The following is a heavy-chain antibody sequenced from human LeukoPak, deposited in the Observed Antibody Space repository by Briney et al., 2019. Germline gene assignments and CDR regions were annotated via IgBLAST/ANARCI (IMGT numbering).Heavy chain of an antibody. CDR2: INHSGST. D-gene: IGHD2-2*01. CDR1: GGSFSGYY. Sequence: SETLSLTCAVYGGSFSGYYWSWIRQPPGKGLEWIGEINHSGSTNYNPSLKSRVTISVDTSKNQFSLKLSSVTAADTAVYYCARGRYCSSTSCYLSYDPQSYYYYYYMDVWGKGTTVTVSS. V-gene: IGHV4-34*01. CDR3: ARGRYCSSTSCYLSYDPQSYYYYYYMDV. J-gene: IGHJ6*03.